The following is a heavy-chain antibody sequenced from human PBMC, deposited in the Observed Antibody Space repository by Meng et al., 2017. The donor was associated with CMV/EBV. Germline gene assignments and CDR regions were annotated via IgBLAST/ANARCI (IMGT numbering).Heavy chain of an antibody. CDR3: ARVGGYCSSTSCYLSNWFDP. Sequence: RYAISWVRQAPGQGLEWMGGIIPIFGTANYAQKFQGRVTITTDESTSTAYMELSSLRSEDTAVYYCARVGGYCSSTSCYLSNWFDPWGQGTLVTVSS. CDR2: IIPIFGTA. D-gene: IGHD2-2*01. CDR1: RYA. J-gene: IGHJ5*02. V-gene: IGHV1-69*05.